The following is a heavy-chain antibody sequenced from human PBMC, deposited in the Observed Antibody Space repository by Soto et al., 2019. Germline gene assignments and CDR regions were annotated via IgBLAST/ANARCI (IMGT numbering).Heavy chain of an antibody. CDR1: GGSFRGYD. CDR2: INHSGST. CDR3: ATIRGYSYGRVDC. J-gene: IGHJ4*02. D-gene: IGHD5-18*01. V-gene: IGHV4-34*01. Sequence: TSETLSLTCAVYGGSFRGYDWSWIRQPPGKGLEWIGEINHSGSTNYNPSLKSRVTISVDTSKNQFSLKLSSVTAADTAVYYCATIRGYSYGRVDCWGQGTLVTVSS.